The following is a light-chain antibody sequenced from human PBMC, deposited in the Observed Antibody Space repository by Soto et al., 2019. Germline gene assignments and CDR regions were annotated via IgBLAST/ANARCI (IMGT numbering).Light chain of an antibody. CDR3: QQNFSIPIT. CDR2: AAS. V-gene: IGKV1-39*01. Sequence: DIQMTQSPSSLSASVGDRVTITCRASQSISTYLNWYHQKPGKAPDLLIYAASSLKSGVPSRFSGSGAGTHFTLTSTGLQPADFATYYCQQNFSIPITFGQGTRLEIK. J-gene: IGKJ5*01. CDR1: QSISTY.